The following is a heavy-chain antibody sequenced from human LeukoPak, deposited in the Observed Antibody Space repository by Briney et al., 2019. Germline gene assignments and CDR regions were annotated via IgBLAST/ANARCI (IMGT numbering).Heavy chain of an antibody. CDR3: AKGVVAATTAAYYGMDV. CDR1: GFTFSSYS. D-gene: IGHD2-15*01. V-gene: IGHV3-48*01. CDR2: ISSSSSTI. J-gene: IGHJ6*02. Sequence: GGSLRLSCAASGFTFSSYSMNWVRQAPGKGLEWVSYISSSSSTIYYADSVKGRFTISRDNSKNTLYLQMNSLIPKDPSVYYCAKGVVAATTAAYYGMDVWGQGTTVTVSS.